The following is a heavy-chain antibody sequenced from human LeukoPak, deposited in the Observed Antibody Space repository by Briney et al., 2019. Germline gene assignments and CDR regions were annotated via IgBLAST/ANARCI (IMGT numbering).Heavy chain of an antibody. CDR2: ITGSGVST. Sequence: QAGGSLRLSCPASGFTFSSHAMSWVRQAPGKGLEWVSSITGSGVSTNNADSVKGRFTISRDNSENTLYLQMNSLRAEDTAVYYCVKTSSGYYYFDYWGQGTLVTVSS. V-gene: IGHV3-23*01. J-gene: IGHJ4*02. CDR1: GFTFSSHA. CDR3: VKTSSGYYYFDY. D-gene: IGHD3-22*01.